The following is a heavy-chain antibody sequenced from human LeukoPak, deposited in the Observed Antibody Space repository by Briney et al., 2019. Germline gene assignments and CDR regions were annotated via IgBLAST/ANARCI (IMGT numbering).Heavy chain of an antibody. V-gene: IGHV3-23*01. CDR2: IFGSGGSP. CDR3: GKTTVGYSSGQKPAWPVDY. CDR1: GVTFVSHA. J-gene: IGHJ4*02. Sequence: PEATLRLSRDASGVTFVSHAMYWVRKEPGKGLEWVAGIFGSGGSPHYADSVKGRFTISRDNSRNTVYLQINSLRADDTAVYYCGKTTVGYSSGQKPAWPVDYWGQGTLVTVSS. D-gene: IGHD5-18*01.